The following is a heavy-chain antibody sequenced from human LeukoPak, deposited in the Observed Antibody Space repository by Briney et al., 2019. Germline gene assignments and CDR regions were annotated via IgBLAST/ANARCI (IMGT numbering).Heavy chain of an antibody. V-gene: IGHV4-31*03. CDR3: ARDHVIAAAGTYYYYGMDV. CDR1: GGSISSGGYY. CDR2: IYFSGST. J-gene: IGHJ6*02. Sequence: SGTLSLTCTVSGGSISSGGYYWGWIRQHPGKGLEWVGYIYFSGSTCYNPSLKSRVTISVDTSKNQFSLKLSSVTAADTAVYYCARDHVIAAAGTYYYYGMDVWGQGTTVTVSS. D-gene: IGHD6-13*01.